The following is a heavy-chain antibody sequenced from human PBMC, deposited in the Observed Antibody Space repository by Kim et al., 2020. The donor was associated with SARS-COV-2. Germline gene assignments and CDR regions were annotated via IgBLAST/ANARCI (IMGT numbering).Heavy chain of an antibody. Sequence: SETLSLTCTVSGGSISSYYWSWIRQPPGKGLEWIGYIYYSGSTNYNPSLKSRVTISVDTSKNQFSLKLSSVTAADTAVYYCARVLGYCSSTSCWYYFDYWGQGTLVTVSS. CDR2: IYYSGST. J-gene: IGHJ4*02. V-gene: IGHV4-59*13. D-gene: IGHD2-2*01. CDR3: ARVLGYCSSTSCWYYFDY. CDR1: GGSISSYY.